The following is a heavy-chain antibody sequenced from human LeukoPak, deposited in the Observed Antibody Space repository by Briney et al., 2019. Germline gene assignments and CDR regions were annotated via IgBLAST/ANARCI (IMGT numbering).Heavy chain of an antibody. Sequence: SETLSLTCIVSGGSISSRGFYWGWIRQSPGKGLEWIGNGYYTGSAYYNPSLKSRVTISVDTSKNQFSLKLSSVTAADTAVYYCARDSGYCDCVWGSYRYFDYWGQGTLVTVSS. CDR1: GGSISSRGFY. V-gene: IGHV4-39*07. J-gene: IGHJ4*02. CDR2: GYYTGSA. CDR3: ARDSGYCDCVWGSYRYFDY. D-gene: IGHD3-16*02.